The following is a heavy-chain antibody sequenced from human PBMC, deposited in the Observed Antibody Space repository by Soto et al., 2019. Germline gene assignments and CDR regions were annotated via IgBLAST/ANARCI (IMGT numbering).Heavy chain of an antibody. Sequence: PGGSLRLSCAASGFTFSSYGMHWVRQAPGKGLEWVAVIWYDGSNKYYADSVKGRFTISRDNSKNTLYLQMNSLRAEDTAVYYCARDGEGYCSGGSCYSTYAFDIWGQGTMVTVSS. CDR2: IWYDGSNK. CDR1: GFTFSSYG. CDR3: ARDGEGYCSGGSCYSTYAFDI. J-gene: IGHJ3*02. D-gene: IGHD2-15*01. V-gene: IGHV3-33*01.